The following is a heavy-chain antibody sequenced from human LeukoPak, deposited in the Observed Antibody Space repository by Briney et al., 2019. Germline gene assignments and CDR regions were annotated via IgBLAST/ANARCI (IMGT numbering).Heavy chain of an antibody. CDR3: AKVGIRISLIVVVFTTADDWYFDL. Sequence: GGSLRLSCAASGFTFSSSAMSWVRQAPGKGLEWVSSVSGSGGYTYYADSVKGRFTISRDNSKNTLYLQMDSLRAEDTAVYYCAKVGIRISLIVVVFTTADDWYFDLWGRGTLVTVSP. D-gene: IGHD3-22*01. V-gene: IGHV3-23*01. CDR1: GFTFSSSA. J-gene: IGHJ2*01. CDR2: VSGSGGYT.